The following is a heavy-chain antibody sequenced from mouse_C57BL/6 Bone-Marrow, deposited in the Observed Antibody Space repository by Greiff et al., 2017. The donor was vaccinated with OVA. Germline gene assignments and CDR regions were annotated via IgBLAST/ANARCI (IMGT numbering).Heavy chain of an antibody. CDR2: IDPSDSYT. V-gene: IGHV1-69*01. Sequence: QVQLQQPGAELVMPGASVKLSCKASGYTFTSSWMHWVKQRPGQGLEWIGEIDPSDSYTNYNQKFKGKSTLTVDKSSSTAYMQLSSLTSEDSAVYYCARDDYDGAVFADWGQGTLVTVSA. J-gene: IGHJ3*01. CDR1: GYTFTSSW. D-gene: IGHD2-4*01. CDR3: ARDDYDGAVFAD.